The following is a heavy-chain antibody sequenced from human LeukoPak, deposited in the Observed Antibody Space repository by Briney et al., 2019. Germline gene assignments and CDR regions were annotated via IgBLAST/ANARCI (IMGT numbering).Heavy chain of an antibody. CDR1: GFTFSNYW. CDR3: ARGGITSMDDC. CDR2: INSDGSTT. Sequence: GGSLRLSCEASGFTFSNYWMHWVRQAPGKGLAWVSRINSDGSTTTYADSVKGRFTISRDNARTTLYLQVSSLRAEDTAVYYCARGGITSMDDCWGQGTLVTVPS. J-gene: IGHJ4*02. V-gene: IGHV3-74*01. D-gene: IGHD5-18*01.